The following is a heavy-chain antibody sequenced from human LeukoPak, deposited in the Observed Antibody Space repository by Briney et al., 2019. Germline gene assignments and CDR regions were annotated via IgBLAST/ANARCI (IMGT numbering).Heavy chain of an antibody. CDR1: GYTFTSYG. D-gene: IGHD3-3*01. CDR2: ISAYNGNT. V-gene: IGHV1-18*01. CDR3: ARDKSFYDFWSGYYTTDAFDI. J-gene: IGHJ3*02. Sequence: ASVKVSCKASGYTFTSYGISWVRQAPGQGLEWMGWISAYNGNTNYAQKLQGRVTMTTDTSTSTAYMELRSLRSDDTAVYYCARDKSFYDFWSGYYTTDAFDIWGQGTMVTVSS.